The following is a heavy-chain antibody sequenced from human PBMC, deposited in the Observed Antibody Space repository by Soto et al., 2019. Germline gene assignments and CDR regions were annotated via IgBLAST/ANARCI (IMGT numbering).Heavy chain of an antibody. CDR1: GFTFSSYA. CDR2: LSGSGGST. D-gene: IGHD5-18*01. Sequence: EVQLLESGGGLVQPGGSLRLSCAASGFTFSSYAMSWVRQAPGKGLEWVSALSGSGGSTYYADSVKGRFTISRDNSKNTLYLQMNSLRAEDTAVDYCAKSGRGYSPFDYWGQGTLVTVSS. V-gene: IGHV3-23*01. J-gene: IGHJ4*02. CDR3: AKSGRGYSPFDY.